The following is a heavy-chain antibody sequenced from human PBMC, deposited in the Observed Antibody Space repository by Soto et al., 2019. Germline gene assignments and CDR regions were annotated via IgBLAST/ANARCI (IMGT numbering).Heavy chain of an antibody. CDR2: FDPEDGET. D-gene: IGHD6-6*01. V-gene: IGHV1-24*01. CDR1: GYTLTELS. Sequence: ASVKVSCKVSGYTLTELSMRWVRQAPGKGLEWMGGFDPEDGETIYAQKFQGRVTMTEDTSTDTAYMELSSLRSEDTAVYYCATNGEYSSSRYYMDVWGKGTTVTVSS. CDR3: ATNGEYSSSRYYMDV. J-gene: IGHJ6*03.